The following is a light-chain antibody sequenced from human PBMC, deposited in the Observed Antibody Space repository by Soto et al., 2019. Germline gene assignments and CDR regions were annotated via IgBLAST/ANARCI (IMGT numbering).Light chain of an antibody. J-gene: IGLJ1*01. CDR2: DVS. CDR1: SSDVGGYNY. V-gene: IGLV2-11*01. CDR3: CSYAGSYSYV. Sequence: HSVLTQPRSVSGSPGQSVTISRTGTSSDVGGYNYVSWYQQHPGKAPKLMIYDVSKRPSGVPDRFSGSKSGNTASLTISGLQAEDEADYYCCSYAGSYSYVFGTGTKVTVL.